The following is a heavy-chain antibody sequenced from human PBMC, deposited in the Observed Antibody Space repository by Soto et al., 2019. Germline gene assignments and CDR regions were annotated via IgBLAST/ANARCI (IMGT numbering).Heavy chain of an antibody. CDR3: ARDFDYGDPYYFDY. J-gene: IGHJ4*02. CDR2: IYSGGST. D-gene: IGHD4-17*01. Sequence: GGSLRLSCAASGFTFSSYSINWVRQAPGKGLEWVSVIYSGGSTYYADSVKGRFTISRDNSKNTLYLQMNSLRDEDTAVYYCARDFDYGDPYYFDYWGQGTMVTVTS. CDR1: GFTFSSYS. V-gene: IGHV3-66*01.